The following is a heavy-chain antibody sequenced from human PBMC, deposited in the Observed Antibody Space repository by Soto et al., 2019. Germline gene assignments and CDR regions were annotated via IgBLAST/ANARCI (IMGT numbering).Heavy chain of an antibody. CDR3: GRDPNSDYVGAFDI. CDR1: GFSFSGYA. V-gene: IGHV3-23*01. J-gene: IGHJ3*02. CDR2: ISASGVTT. D-gene: IGHD4-4*01. Sequence: PGGSLRLSCAASGFSFSGYAMSGVRQAPGQGPEWGSGISASGVTTHYADCVKGRFTTSRDNSKNTLYLQMNSLRAEDTAVYYCGRDPNSDYVGAFDIWRKGTMVTVSS.